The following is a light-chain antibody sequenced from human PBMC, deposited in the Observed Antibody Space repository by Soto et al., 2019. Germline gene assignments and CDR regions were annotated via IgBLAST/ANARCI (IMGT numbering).Light chain of an antibody. CDR1: SSDVGSYNL. CDR3: CSYAGSSSHVV. Sequence: QSALTQPASVSGSPGQSSTISCTGTSSDVGSYNLVSWYQQHPGKAPKLMIYEGSKRPSGVSNRFSGSKSGNTACLTISGLQAEDEADYYCCSYAGSSSHVVFGGGTKLTVL. J-gene: IGLJ2*01. V-gene: IGLV2-23*01. CDR2: EGS.